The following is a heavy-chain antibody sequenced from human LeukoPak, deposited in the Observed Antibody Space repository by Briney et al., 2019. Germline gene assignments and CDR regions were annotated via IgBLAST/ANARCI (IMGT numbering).Heavy chain of an antibody. CDR2: IYYSGST. CDR1: GGSISSYY. Sequence: PSETLSLTCTVSGGSISSYYWSWIRQPPGKGLEWIGYIYYSGSTNCNPSLKSRVTISVDTSKNQFSLKLSSVTAADTAVYYCARHPRIAVAGTGDWFDPWGQGTLVTVSS. CDR3: ARHPRIAVAGTGDWFDP. J-gene: IGHJ5*02. D-gene: IGHD6-19*01. V-gene: IGHV4-59*08.